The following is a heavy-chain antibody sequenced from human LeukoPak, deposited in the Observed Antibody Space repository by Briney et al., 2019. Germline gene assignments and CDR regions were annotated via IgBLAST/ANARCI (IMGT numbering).Heavy chain of an antibody. CDR1: GFTFSSQW. J-gene: IGHJ6*03. CDR2: VNQGGTQK. Sequence: GGSPRLSCAASGFTFSSQWMSWARQAPGKGLEWVAIVNQGGTQKYYVDSVKGRFTISRDNAENSLYLQMNSLRAEDTAVYYCAREHYFYYMDGWGKGTTVTVSS. V-gene: IGHV3-7*01. CDR3: AREHYFYYMDG.